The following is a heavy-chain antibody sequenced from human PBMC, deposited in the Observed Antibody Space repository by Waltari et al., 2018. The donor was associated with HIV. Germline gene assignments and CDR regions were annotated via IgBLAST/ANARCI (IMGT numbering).Heavy chain of an antibody. CDR3: AKDLSSISMIIPRSYFDY. D-gene: IGHD3-22*01. V-gene: IGHV3-23*01. CDR2: ISNSGGST. J-gene: IGHJ4*02. Sequence: EVQLLESGGGLVQPGGSLRLSCAASGFTFSSYAMSWVRQAPGKGLEGVSAISNSGGSTYYADSVKGRFSISRDNSKNTLYLQMNSLRDEDTAVYYCAKDLSSISMIIPRSYFDYWGQGTLVTVSS. CDR1: GFTFSSYA.